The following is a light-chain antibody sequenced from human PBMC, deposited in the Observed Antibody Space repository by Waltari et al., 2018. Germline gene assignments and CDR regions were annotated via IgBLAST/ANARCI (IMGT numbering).Light chain of an antibody. V-gene: IGLV2-23*01. CDR2: EST. CDR3: CSFAGSSPHVV. CDR1: SSDVGTYNL. Sequence: QSALTQPASVSGSPGQSITISCTGTSSDVGTYNLVSWYQLHPGKAPKLIIYESTKRPSGVSSRFSGSKSGNTASLTISGLQAEYEADYYCCSFAGSSPHVVFGGGTKLTVL. J-gene: IGLJ2*01.